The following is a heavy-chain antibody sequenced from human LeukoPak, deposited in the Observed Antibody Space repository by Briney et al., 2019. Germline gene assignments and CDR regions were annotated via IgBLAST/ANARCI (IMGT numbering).Heavy chain of an antibody. J-gene: IGHJ6*02. V-gene: IGHV3-30*03. D-gene: IGHD3-10*01. CDR3: ARAAHTTYVLGRYYYYAMDV. CDR1: GFTFSSFG. CDR2: ISYAGSNN. Sequence: GGSLRLSCTASGFTFSSFGMHWVRQAPGKGLEWVARISYAGSNNYYADSVKGRFTISSDNPKNTLYLQMDSLRAEDTAVYYCARAAHTTYVLGRYYYYAMDVWGQGTTVTVSS.